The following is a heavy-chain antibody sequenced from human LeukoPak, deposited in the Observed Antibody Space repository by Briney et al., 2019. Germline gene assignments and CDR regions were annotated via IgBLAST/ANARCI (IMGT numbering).Heavy chain of an antibody. D-gene: IGHD3-10*01. CDR3: ARDRAHYYYGSGSYYSLDY. J-gene: IGHJ4*02. Sequence: GGSLRLSCAASGFTFSSYSMNWVRQAPGKGLEWVSYISGSSTTIYYVDSVKGRFTISRDNPKNTLYLQMNSLSAEDTAVYYCARDRAHYYYGSGSYYSLDYWGQGALVTVSS. CDR2: ISGSSTTI. CDR1: GFTFSSYS. V-gene: IGHV3-48*01.